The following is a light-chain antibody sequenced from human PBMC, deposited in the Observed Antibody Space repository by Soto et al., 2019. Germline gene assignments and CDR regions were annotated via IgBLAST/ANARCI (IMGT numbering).Light chain of an antibody. CDR2: GAS. Sequence: EIVLTQSPATLSLSPGERATLSCRASQSVSSSYLVWYQQKPGQAPRLLIYGASSRATGIPDRFSGSGSGTDFTLTISRLEPEDFAVYYCQHHETFGQGTKVDIK. J-gene: IGKJ1*01. CDR3: QHHET. V-gene: IGKV3-20*01. CDR1: QSVSSSY.